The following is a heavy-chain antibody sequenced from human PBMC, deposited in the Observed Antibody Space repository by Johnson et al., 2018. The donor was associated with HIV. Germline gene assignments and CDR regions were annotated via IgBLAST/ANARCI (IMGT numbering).Heavy chain of an antibody. CDR2: LRYDGSNK. D-gene: IGHD3-22*01. Sequence: VQLVESGGGVVQPGGSLRLSCAASGFTFSSYGMHWVRPAPGKGLVWVSFLRYDGSNKYYAASVKGRFTISRDNSKNTLYLQMNSLRAEDTAVYYCAKAREYDSTGHDAFDIWGQGTMVTVSS. CDR3: AKAREYDSTGHDAFDI. J-gene: IGHJ3*02. V-gene: IGHV3-30*02. CDR1: GFTFSSYG.